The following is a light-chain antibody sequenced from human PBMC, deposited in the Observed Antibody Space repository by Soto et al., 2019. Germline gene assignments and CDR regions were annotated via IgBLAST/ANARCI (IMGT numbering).Light chain of an antibody. Sequence: QSALTQPASVSGSPGQWITISCTGTSGDIGRYNLVSWYQQHPGKPPKLMIYGATKRPSGVSNRFSGSKSGNTASLTISGLQAEDEADYYCSLYASSNTFMFGGGTKLTVL. V-gene: IGLV2-23*02. CDR1: SGDIGRYNL. J-gene: IGLJ3*02. CDR3: SLYASSNTFM. CDR2: GAT.